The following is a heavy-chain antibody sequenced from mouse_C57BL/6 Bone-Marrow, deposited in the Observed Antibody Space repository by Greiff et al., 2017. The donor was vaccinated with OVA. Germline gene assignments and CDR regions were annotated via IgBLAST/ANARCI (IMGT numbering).Heavy chain of an antibody. D-gene: IGHD2-14*01. J-gene: IGHJ1*03. Sequence: EVQLQQSGPELVKPGASVKIPCKASGYTFTDYNMDWVKQSHGKSLEWIGDINPNNGGTIYNQKFKGQATLTVDKSSSTAYMERRSLTSEDTAVYYCARVEYDEDWYFDVWGTGTTVTVSS. V-gene: IGHV1-18*01. CDR3: ARVEYDEDWYFDV. CDR2: INPNNGGT. CDR1: GYTFTDYN.